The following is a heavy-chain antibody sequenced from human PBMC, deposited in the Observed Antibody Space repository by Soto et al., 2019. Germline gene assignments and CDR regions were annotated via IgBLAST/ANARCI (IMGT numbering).Heavy chain of an antibody. D-gene: IGHD3-10*01. CDR3: ARQGSNEYYYDDMDV. V-gene: IGHV1-69*12. J-gene: IGHJ6*02. CDR2: IIRIFGTP. Sequence: QVQLVQSGAEVKKPGSSVKVSCKASGGTFSSYAINWVRQAPGQGLEWMGGIIRIFGTPDYAQRFQGRVTITADESTSTAYMELSSMRYEDTAVYYCARQGSNEYYYDDMDVWGQGTTVTVSS. CDR1: GGTFSSYA.